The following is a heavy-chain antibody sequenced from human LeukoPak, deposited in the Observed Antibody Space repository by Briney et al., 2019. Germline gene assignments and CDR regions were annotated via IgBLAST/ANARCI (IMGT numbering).Heavy chain of an antibody. Sequence: PGGSLRLSCAASGFTFSRSGMHWVRQAPGKGLEWVAMIRYDVESNKDYADSVKGRFIISRDNSKNTLYLQMNSLRAEDTAVYYGAREAARPDDYYYYYYMDVWGKGTTVTVSS. CDR2: IRYDVESNK. CDR1: GFTFSRSG. J-gene: IGHJ6*03. CDR3: AREAARPDDYYYYYYMDV. V-gene: IGHV3-30*02. D-gene: IGHD6-6*01.